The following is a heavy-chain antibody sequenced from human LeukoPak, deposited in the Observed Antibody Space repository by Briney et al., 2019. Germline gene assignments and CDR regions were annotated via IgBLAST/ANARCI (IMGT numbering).Heavy chain of an antibody. CDR1: GYSFSSYW. J-gene: IGHJ4*02. CDR2: IKQDGSEI. Sequence: GESLKISCKGSGYSFSSYWMNWVRQSPGEGLEWVANIKQDGSEIYYVDSVKGRFTISRDNAKNSLYLQMSSLRAEDTAVYYCARAGFGVPFDYWGQGTLVTVSS. V-gene: IGHV3-7*01. CDR3: ARAGFGVPFDY. D-gene: IGHD3-3*01.